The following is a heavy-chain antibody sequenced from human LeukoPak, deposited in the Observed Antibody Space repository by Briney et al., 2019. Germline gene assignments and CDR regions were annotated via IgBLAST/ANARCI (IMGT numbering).Heavy chain of an antibody. V-gene: IGHV4-34*01. CDR3: ARGAPSIVGARRPFDY. Sequence: SETLSLTCAVYGGSFSTYYWSWIRQPPGKGLEWIGEINHSGSTNYNPSLKSRVTISVDTSKNQFSLKLSSVTAADTAVYYCARGAPSIVGARRPFDYWGQGTLVTVSS. CDR1: GGSFSTYY. CDR2: INHSGST. J-gene: IGHJ4*02. D-gene: IGHD1-26*01.